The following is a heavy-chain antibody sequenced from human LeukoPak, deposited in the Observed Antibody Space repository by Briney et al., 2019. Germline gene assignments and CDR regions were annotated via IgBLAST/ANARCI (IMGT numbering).Heavy chain of an antibody. D-gene: IGHD6-19*01. CDR2: IYYSGST. CDR3: ARGGTGSGWSYYCYYMDV. V-gene: IGHV4-30-4*08. Sequence: SETLSLTCTVSGGSISSGDYYWSWIRQPPGKGLEWIGYIYYSGSTYYNPSLKSRVTISVDTSKNQFSLKLSSVTAADTAVYYCARGGTGSGWSYYCYYMDVWGKGTTVTVSS. CDR1: GGSISSGDYY. J-gene: IGHJ6*03.